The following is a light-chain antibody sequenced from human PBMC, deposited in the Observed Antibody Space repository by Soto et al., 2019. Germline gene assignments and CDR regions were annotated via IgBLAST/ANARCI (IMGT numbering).Light chain of an antibody. CDR1: SSDVGGYNY. CDR3: SSYAGSNNNYV. CDR2: EVS. J-gene: IGLJ1*01. Sequence: QSVLTQPPSASGSPGQSVTISCTGTSSDVGGYNYVSWYQQHPGKAPKLMIYEVSKRPSGVPDRFSGSKSGNTASLTVSWLQAEDEADYYCSSYAGSNNNYVFGTGTKVTVL. V-gene: IGLV2-8*01.